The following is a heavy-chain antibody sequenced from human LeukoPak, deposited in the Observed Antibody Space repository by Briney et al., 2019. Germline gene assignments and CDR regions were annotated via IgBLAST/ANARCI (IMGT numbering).Heavy chain of an antibody. D-gene: IGHD6-19*01. CDR2: IYYSGST. J-gene: IGHJ4*02. Sequence: SETLSLTCTVSGGSISSYYWSWIRQPPGKGLEWIGYIYYSGSTNYNPSLKSRVTISVDTSKNQFSLKLSSVTAADTTVYYCAGSDWYGARGDYWGQGTLVTVSS. CDR1: GGSISSYY. CDR3: AGSDWYGARGDY. V-gene: IGHV4-59*01.